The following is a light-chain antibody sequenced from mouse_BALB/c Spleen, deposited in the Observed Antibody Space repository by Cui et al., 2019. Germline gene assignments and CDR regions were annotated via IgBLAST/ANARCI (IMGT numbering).Light chain of an antibody. J-gene: IGKJ4*01. CDR1: QDINSY. Sequence: DITMTQSPSSMYASLGERITIPCKASQDINSYLSWFQQKPGKSPKTLIYRANRLVDGVPSRFSGSGSGQDYSLTISSLEYEDMGIYYCLQYDEFPFTFGSGTKLEIK. CDR3: LQYDEFPFT. CDR2: RAN. V-gene: IGKV14-111*01.